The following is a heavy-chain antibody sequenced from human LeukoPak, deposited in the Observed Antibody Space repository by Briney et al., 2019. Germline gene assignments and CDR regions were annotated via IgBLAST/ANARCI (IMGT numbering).Heavy chain of an antibody. J-gene: IGHJ6*02. CDR2: IYSGGST. CDR1: GFTVSSNY. V-gene: IGHV3-66*01. D-gene: IGHD2-15*01. CDR3: ARDRLEGYCSGGSCYSIPYGMDV. Sequence: GGSLRLSCAASGFTVSSNYMSWVRQAPGKGLEWVSVIYSGGSTYYADSVKGRFTISRGNSKNTLYLQMNSLRAEDTAVYYCARDRLEGYCSGGSCYSIPYGMDVWGQGTTVTVSS.